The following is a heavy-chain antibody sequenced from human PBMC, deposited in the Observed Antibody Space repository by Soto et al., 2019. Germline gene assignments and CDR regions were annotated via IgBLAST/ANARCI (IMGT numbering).Heavy chain of an antibody. CDR3: AKGDYRYYYYYYMDV. CDR1: GFTFSSYA. CDR2: ISGSGGST. D-gene: IGHD4-4*01. J-gene: IGHJ6*03. Sequence: EVQLLESGGGLVQPGGSLRLSCAASGFTFSSYAMSWVRQAPGKGLEWVSAISGSGGSTYYADSVKGRFTISRDNSQNTLYLQMNSLRAEDTAVYYCAKGDYRYYYYYYMDVWGKGTTVTVSS. V-gene: IGHV3-23*01.